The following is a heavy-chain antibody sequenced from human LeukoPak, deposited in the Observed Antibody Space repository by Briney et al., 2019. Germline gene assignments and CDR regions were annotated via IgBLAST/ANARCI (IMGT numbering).Heavy chain of an antibody. CDR1: GYTFTSYD. V-gene: IGHV1-8*01. CDR2: MNPNSGNT. Sequence: ASVKVSCKASGYTFTSYDINWVRQATGQGLEWMGWMNPNSGNTGYAQKFQGGVTMTRNTSISTAYMELSSLRSEDTAVYYCARESRIAAAPLGYWGQGTLVTVSS. J-gene: IGHJ4*02. D-gene: IGHD6-13*01. CDR3: ARESRIAAAPLGY.